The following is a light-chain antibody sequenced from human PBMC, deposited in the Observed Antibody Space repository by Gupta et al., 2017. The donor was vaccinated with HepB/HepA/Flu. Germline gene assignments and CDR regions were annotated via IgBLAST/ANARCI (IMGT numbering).Light chain of an antibody. CDR2: DVS. CDR1: SSDVGNYNY. J-gene: IGLJ2*01. V-gene: IGLV2-14*03. Sequence: QSALPQPASMSGSPGQSIPISFPGTSSDVGNYNYVSWYQQQTGKAPKLMIYDVSNRPSGVSNRFSGSKAGNTASLTISGLQAEDEADYYCSSYTSSSVLVFGGGTKLTVL. CDR3: SSYTSSSVLV.